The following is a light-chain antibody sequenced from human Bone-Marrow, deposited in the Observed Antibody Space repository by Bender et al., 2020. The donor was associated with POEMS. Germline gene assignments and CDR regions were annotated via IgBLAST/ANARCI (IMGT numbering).Light chain of an antibody. CDR2: QDT. CDR1: DLGDKY. Sequence: SYEVTQPPSVSVSPGQTASITCSGDDLGDKYVAWYQQKPGQSPVLVIYQDTKGPSGRPDRFSGSNSGNTATLTISGTQAMDEADYYCQAWDTYSVIFGGGTKLTVL. CDR3: QAWDTYSVI. J-gene: IGLJ2*01. V-gene: IGLV3-1*01.